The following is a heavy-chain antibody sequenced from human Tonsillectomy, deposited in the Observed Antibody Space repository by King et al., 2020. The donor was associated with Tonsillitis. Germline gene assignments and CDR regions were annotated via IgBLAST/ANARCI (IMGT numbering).Heavy chain of an antibody. D-gene: IGHD3-22*01. CDR2: INHSGST. V-gene: IGHV4-34*01. CDR1: GGSFSSYY. Sequence: VQLQQWGAGLLKPSETLSLTCAVYGGSFSSYYWSWIRQPPGKGLEWIGEINHSGSTNYNPSLKSRVTISLDTSKNQFSLKLSSVTAADTAVYSCARFAGTYYYDSSGYFFDYWGRGTLVTVSS. CDR3: ARFAGTYYYDSSGYFFDY. J-gene: IGHJ4*02.